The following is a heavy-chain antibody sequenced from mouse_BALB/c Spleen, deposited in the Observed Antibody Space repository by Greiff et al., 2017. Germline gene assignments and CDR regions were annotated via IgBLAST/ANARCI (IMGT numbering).Heavy chain of an antibody. D-gene: IGHD2-3*01. J-gene: IGHJ4*01. CDR1: GFNIKDTY. CDR2: IDPANGNT. CDR3: ARAYDGYFYYAMDY. V-gene: IGHV14-3*02. Sequence: EVKVVESGAELVKPGASVKLSCTASGFNIKDTYMHWVKQRPEQGLEWIGRIDPANGNTKYDPKFQGKATITADTSSNTAYLQLSSLTSEDTAVYYCARAYDGYFYYAMDYWGQGTSVTVSS.